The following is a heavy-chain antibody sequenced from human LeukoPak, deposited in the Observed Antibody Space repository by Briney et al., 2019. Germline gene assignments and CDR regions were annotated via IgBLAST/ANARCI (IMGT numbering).Heavy chain of an antibody. V-gene: IGHV1-18*01. Sequence: ASVKVSCKASGYTFTSYGISWVRQAPGQGLEWMGWISAYNGNTHHAQKLQGRVTMTTDTSTSTAYMELRSLRSDDTAVYYCARDGGYSTAYYYYYMDVWGKGTTVTVPS. CDR2: ISAYNGNT. J-gene: IGHJ6*03. D-gene: IGHD5-18*01. CDR1: GYTFTSYG. CDR3: ARDGGYSTAYYYYYMDV.